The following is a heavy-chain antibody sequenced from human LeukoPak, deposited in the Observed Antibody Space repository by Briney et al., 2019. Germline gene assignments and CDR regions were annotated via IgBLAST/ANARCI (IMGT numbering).Heavy chain of an antibody. V-gene: IGHV4-59*01. Sequence: KPSETLSLTCTVSGGPITSYYWSWIRQAPGKGLEWIAYIYYSGSTNNNPSLKSRVTISGDTSKNQFSLKLSSVTAADTAVYYCARGGFTTPFDYWGQGTLVTVSS. CDR2: IYYSGST. D-gene: IGHD3-10*01. J-gene: IGHJ4*02. CDR1: GGPITSYY. CDR3: ARGGFTTPFDY.